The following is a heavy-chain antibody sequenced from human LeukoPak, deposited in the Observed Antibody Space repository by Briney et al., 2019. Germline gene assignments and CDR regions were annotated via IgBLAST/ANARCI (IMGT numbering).Heavy chain of an antibody. CDR2: ISGSGGST. J-gene: IGHJ4*02. V-gene: IGHV3-23*01. Sequence: GGSLRLSCAASGFTFSSYAMSWVRQAPGKGLEWVSAISGSGGSTYYADSVKGRFTISRDNSKNTLYLHMNSLRAEDTAVYYCAKAVQWLVYYYFDYWGQGTLVTVSS. CDR1: GFTFSSYA. CDR3: AKAVQWLVYYYFDY. D-gene: IGHD6-19*01.